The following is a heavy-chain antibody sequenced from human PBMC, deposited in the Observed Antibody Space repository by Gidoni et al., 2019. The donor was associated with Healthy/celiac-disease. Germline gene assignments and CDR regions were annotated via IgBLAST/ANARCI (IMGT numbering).Heavy chain of an antibody. CDR2: IWYDGSNK. V-gene: IGHV3-33*01. J-gene: IGHJ6*02. Sequence: QVQLVESGGGVVQPGRSLRLSCAASGFTFSSYGMHWVRQAPGKGLEWVAVIWYDGSNKYYADSVKGRFTISRDNSKNTLYLRMNSLRAEDTAVYYCAREYYIVTTSFTYYYGMDVWGQGTTVTVSS. CDR1: GFTFSSYG. CDR3: AREYYIVTTSFTYYYGMDV. D-gene: IGHD5-12*01.